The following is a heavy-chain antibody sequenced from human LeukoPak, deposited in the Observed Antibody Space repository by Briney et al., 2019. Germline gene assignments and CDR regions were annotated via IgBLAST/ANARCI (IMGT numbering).Heavy chain of an antibody. CDR2: IYYSGST. CDR1: GVSISSSSYY. CDR3: ARLLTGYDY. J-gene: IGHJ4*02. V-gene: IGHV4-39*01. Sequence: SETLSLTCTVSGVSISSSSYYWGWIRQPPGKGLEWIGSIYYSGSTYYNPSLKSRVTISVDTSKNQFSLKLSSVTAADTAVYYCARLLTGYDYWGQGTLVTVSS. D-gene: IGHD7-27*01.